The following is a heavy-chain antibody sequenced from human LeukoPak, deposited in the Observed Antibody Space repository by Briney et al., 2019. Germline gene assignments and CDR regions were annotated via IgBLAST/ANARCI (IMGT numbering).Heavy chain of an antibody. CDR1: GGSFSGYY. V-gene: IGHV4-34*01. Sequence: SETLSLTCAVYGGSFSGYYWSWIRQPPGKGLEWIGKINHSGSTNYNPSLKSRVTISVDTSKNQFSLKLSSVTAADTAAYYCASDSSGYPNWFDPWGQGTLVTVSS. D-gene: IGHD3-22*01. CDR3: ASDSSGYPNWFDP. CDR2: INHSGST. J-gene: IGHJ5*02.